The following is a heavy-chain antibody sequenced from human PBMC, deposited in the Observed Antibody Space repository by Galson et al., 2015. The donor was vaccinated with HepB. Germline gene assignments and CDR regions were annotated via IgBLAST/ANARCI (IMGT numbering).Heavy chain of an antibody. V-gene: IGHV1-18*01. CDR1: GYTFSTYS. J-gene: IGHJ5*02. Sequence: SVKVSCKASGYTFSTYSITWVRQAPGQGLEWMGWISPYNRDTNYARKFQGRVTMTTDTFTSTAYMELRNLRSDDTAFYYCARGAPVGVVGGSQNNWFAPWGQGTLVTVSS. CDR2: ISPYNRDT. D-gene: IGHD2-15*01. CDR3: ARGAPVGVVGGSQNNWFAP.